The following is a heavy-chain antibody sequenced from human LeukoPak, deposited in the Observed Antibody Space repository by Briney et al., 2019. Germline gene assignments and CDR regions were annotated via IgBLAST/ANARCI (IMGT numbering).Heavy chain of an antibody. CDR2: ISSNGGST. V-gene: IGHV3-64*01. J-gene: IGHJ4*02. CDR3: ARIGGTFDY. CDR1: GITFSSYA. Sequence: GGSLRLSCAASGITFSSYAMHWVRQAPGKGLEYVSAISSNGGSTYYANSVKGRFTISRDNSKNTLYLQMGSLRAEDMAVYYCARIGGTFDYWGQGTLVTVSS.